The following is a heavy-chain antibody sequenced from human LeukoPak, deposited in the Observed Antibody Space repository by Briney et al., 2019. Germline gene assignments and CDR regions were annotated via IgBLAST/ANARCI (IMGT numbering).Heavy chain of an antibody. CDR2: FDPEDGET. Sequence: ASVKVSCKVSGYTLTELSMHWVRQAPGKGLEWMGGFDPEDGETIYARKFQGRVTMTEDTSTDTAYMELSSLRSEDTAVYYCATEPRTYSNYDKYYFDYWGQGTLVTVSS. J-gene: IGHJ4*02. CDR3: ATEPRTYSNYDKYYFDY. CDR1: GYTLTELS. D-gene: IGHD4-4*01. V-gene: IGHV1-24*01.